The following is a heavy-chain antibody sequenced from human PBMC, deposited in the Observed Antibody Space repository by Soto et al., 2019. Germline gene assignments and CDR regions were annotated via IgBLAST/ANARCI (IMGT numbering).Heavy chain of an antibody. J-gene: IGHJ5*02. Sequence: WASVKVSCKASGYTITNYFLHWVRQSPGQGLQWMGVVNPSTGATSYAQMFRGRVTMTRDTFTRTVYMELSSLNSEDTAVYCCAREALRRGYSNFRWFDPWGQGTQVTVSS. CDR3: AREALRRGYSNFRWFDP. V-gene: IGHV1-46*01. CDR2: VNPSTGAT. CDR1: GYTITNYF. D-gene: IGHD4-4*01.